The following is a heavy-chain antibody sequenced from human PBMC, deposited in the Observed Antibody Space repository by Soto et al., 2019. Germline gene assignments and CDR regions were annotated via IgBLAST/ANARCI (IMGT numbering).Heavy chain of an antibody. CDR3: ARGSPPLYSSSWYNWFDP. J-gene: IGHJ5*02. V-gene: IGHV4-34*01. CDR1: GGSFSGYY. D-gene: IGHD6-13*01. Sequence: SETLSLSCAVYGGSFSGYYWSWIRQPPGKGLEWIGEINHSGSTNYNPSLKSRVTISVDTSKNQFSLKLSSVTAADTAVYYCARGSPPLYSSSWYNWFDPWGQGTLVT. CDR2: INHSGST.